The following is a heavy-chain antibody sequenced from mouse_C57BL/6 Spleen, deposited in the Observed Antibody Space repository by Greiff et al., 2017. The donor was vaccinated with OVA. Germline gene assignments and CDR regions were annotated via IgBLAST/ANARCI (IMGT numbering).Heavy chain of an antibody. V-gene: IGHV5-17*01. CDR2: ISSGSSTI. D-gene: IGHD1-1*01. CDR1: GFTFSDYG. J-gene: IGHJ2*01. Sequence: EVKLMESGGGLVKPGGSLKLSCAASGFTFSDYGMHWVRQAPEKGLEWVAYISSGSSTIYYADTVKGRFTISRDNAKNTLFLQMTSLRSEDTAMYYCAREILLRSFDYWGQGTTLTVSS. CDR3: AREILLRSFDY.